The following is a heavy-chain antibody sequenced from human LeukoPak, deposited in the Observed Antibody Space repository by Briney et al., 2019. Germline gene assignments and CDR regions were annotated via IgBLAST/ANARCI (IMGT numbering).Heavy chain of an antibody. Sequence: LGGSLRLSCAASGFTFSSYGMHWVRQAPGEGLEWVAFIRYDGSNKYYADSVKGRFTISRDNSKNTLYLQMNSLRAEDTAVYYCAKDWDDFWDYYYMDVWGKGTTVTVSS. CDR3: AKDWDDFWDYYYMDV. D-gene: IGHD3-3*01. CDR1: GFTFSSYG. V-gene: IGHV3-30*02. CDR2: IRYDGSNK. J-gene: IGHJ6*03.